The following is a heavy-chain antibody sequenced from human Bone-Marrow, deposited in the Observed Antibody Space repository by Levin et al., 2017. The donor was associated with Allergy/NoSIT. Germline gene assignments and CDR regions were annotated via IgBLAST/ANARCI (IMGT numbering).Heavy chain of an antibody. D-gene: IGHD2/OR15-2a*01. CDR2: IKQDGRET. Sequence: GESLKISCIVSGLTFRNYWMSWVRQAPGKGLEWVANIKQDGRETFYMAAVKGRFTISRDNAKNSLYLQMNNLRVEDTALYYCATISYLAFDDWGQGTLATVSS. CDR3: ATISYLAFDD. J-gene: IGHJ4*02. V-gene: IGHV3-7*01. CDR1: GLTFRNYW.